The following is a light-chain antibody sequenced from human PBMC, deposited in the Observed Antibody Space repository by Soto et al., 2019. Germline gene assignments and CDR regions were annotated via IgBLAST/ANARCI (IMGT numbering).Light chain of an antibody. CDR2: EVS. J-gene: IGLJ2*01. CDR3: CSYAGSSSVV. CDR1: SSDVGSYNL. V-gene: IGLV2-23*02. Sequence: QSALTQPASVSGSPGQSITISCTGTSSDVGSYNLVSWYQQHPGKAPKLMIYEVSKRPSGVSNRFSGSKSGNTASLTISGLQAEEEADYYCCSYAGSSSVVFGGGTKLTVL.